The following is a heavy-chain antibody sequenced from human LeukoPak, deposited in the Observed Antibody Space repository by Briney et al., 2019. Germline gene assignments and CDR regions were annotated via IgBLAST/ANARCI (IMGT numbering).Heavy chain of an antibody. CDR3: AREGYDYVWGSYRRGYFDC. D-gene: IGHD3-16*02. CDR1: GFTFSSYA. Sequence: GGSLRLSCAASGFTFSSYAMHWVRQAPGKGLEWVAVISYDGSNKYYADSVKGRFTISRDNSKNTLYLQMNSLRAEDTAVYYCAREGYDYVWGSYRRGYFDCWGQGTLVTVSS. J-gene: IGHJ4*02. V-gene: IGHV3-30*04. CDR2: ISYDGSNK.